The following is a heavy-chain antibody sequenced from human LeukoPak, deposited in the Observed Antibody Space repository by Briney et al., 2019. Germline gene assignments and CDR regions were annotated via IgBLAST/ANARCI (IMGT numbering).Heavy chain of an antibody. Sequence: PGGSLRLSCAASGFTFSSYAMSWVRQAPGKGLEWVSSISSSSSYIYYADSVKGRFTISRDNAKNSLYLQMNSLRAEDTAVYYCAREDYGGSSGWDYWGQGTLVTVSS. CDR2: ISSSSSYI. CDR1: GFTFSSYA. D-gene: IGHD4-23*01. V-gene: IGHV3-21*01. CDR3: AREDYGGSSGWDY. J-gene: IGHJ4*02.